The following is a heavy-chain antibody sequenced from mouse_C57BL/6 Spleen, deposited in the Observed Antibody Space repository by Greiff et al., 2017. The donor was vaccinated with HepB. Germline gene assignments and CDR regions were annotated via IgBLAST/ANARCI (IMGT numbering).Heavy chain of an antibody. V-gene: IGHV1-82*01. Sequence: QVQLQQSGPELVKPGASVKISCKASGYAFSSSWMNWVKQRPGKGLEWIGRIYPGDGDTNYNGKFKGKATLTADKSSSTAYMQLSSLTSEDSAVYFCARSFLYYYGSSFYAMDYWGQGTSVTVSS. D-gene: IGHD1-1*01. CDR3: ARSFLYYYGSSFYAMDY. CDR2: IYPGDGDT. J-gene: IGHJ4*01. CDR1: GYAFSSSW.